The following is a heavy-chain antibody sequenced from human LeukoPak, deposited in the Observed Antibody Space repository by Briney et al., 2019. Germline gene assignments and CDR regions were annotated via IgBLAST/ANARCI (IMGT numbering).Heavy chain of an antibody. CDR2: ISAYNGNT. Sequence: ASVKVSCKASGGTFSRYAISWVRQAPGQGLEWMGWISAYNGNTHYAQKLQGRVTMTTDTSTSTAYMELRSLRSDDTAIYYCAKGLGVVIDFLVFDNWGPGTLVTVSS. V-gene: IGHV1-18*01. J-gene: IGHJ4*02. CDR3: AKGLGVVIDFLVFDN. D-gene: IGHD3-3*01. CDR1: GGTFSRYA.